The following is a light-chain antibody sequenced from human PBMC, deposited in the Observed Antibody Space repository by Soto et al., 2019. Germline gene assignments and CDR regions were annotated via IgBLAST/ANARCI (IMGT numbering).Light chain of an antibody. CDR1: QSVSSTY. CDR3: QQCGSSPLT. Sequence: EIVLTQSPGTLSLSPGERATLSCRASQSVSSTYLAWYQQKPGQAPRLLIYGASSRATGIPDRFSGSGSGTDFTLTISRLELEDFAVYYCQQCGSSPLTFGGGTKVDIK. J-gene: IGKJ4*01. CDR2: GAS. V-gene: IGKV3-20*01.